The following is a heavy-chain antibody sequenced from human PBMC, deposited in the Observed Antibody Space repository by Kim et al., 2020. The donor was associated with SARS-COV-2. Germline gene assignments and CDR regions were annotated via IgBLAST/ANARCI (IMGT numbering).Heavy chain of an antibody. V-gene: IGHV4-38-2*02. D-gene: IGHD1-26*01. CDR2: MFHSGTS. Sequence: SETLSLTCNASGISITSAYSWGWIRQSPGRGLEWIATMFHSGTSYYNPSLKTRVTISLDTSTNPVSLALTSVTAADTATYYCTKVDRYLSTDWAQGFMVT. CDR3: TKVDRYLSTD. CDR1: GISITSAYS. J-gene: IGHJ1*01.